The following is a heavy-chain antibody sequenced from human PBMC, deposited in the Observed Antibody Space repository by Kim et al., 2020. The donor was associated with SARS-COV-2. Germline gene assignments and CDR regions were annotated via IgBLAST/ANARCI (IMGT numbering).Heavy chain of an antibody. CDR2: T. J-gene: IGHJ5*02. D-gene: IGHD6-6*01. Sequence: TYYADSVKGPFTISRDNSKNTLFLQMSSLRADDTAIYYCARTSSTFKFPTWGQGTLVTVSS. V-gene: IGHV3-53*01. CDR3: ARTSSTFKFPT.